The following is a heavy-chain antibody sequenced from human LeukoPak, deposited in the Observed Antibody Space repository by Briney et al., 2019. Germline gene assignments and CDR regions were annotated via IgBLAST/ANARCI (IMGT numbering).Heavy chain of an antibody. Sequence: GESLKISCKASGYRFISYWIGWVRQMPGKGLEWMGIIYPGDSDTRYSPTFQGQVTISADKSINTAYLQWSGPKASDTAMYYCARLGSCSGGSCFDFWGQGTLVTASS. D-gene: IGHD2-15*01. CDR3: ARLGSCSGGSCFDF. V-gene: IGHV5-51*01. CDR1: GYRFISYW. J-gene: IGHJ4*02. CDR2: IYPGDSDT.